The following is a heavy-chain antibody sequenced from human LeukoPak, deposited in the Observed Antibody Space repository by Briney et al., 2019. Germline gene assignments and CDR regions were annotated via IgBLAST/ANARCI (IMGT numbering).Heavy chain of an antibody. J-gene: IGHJ6*03. CDR3: ARVGEFLRSPYYYMDV. CDR1: GFTVSSYW. CDR2: IKQEGSKT. D-gene: IGHD3-3*01. V-gene: IGHV3-7*01. Sequence: GGSLRLSCAASGFTVSSYWMTWVRQTPGKGLEWVTNIKQEGSKTNYLDSVEGRFTISRNNTRNLFDMQMNRLRAEDTAVYYCARVGEFLRSPYYYMDVWGKGTTVTVSS.